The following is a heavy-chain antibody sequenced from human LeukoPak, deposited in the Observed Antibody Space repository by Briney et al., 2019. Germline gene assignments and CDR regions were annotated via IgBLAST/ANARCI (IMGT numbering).Heavy chain of an antibody. CDR2: IYDSGST. CDR1: GGSINSYY. CDR3: ACLTTADAFDI. D-gene: IGHD3-22*01. Sequence: SETLSLTCTVSGGSINSYYWSWIRQPPGKGLEWIGYIYDSGSTNYNPSLKSRVTISVDTSKNQFSLKLSSVTAADTAVYYCACLTTADAFDIWGQGAMVTVSS. J-gene: IGHJ3*02. V-gene: IGHV4-59*01.